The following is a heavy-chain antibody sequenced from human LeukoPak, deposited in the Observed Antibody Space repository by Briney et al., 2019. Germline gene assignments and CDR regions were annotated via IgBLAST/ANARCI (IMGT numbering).Heavy chain of an antibody. Sequence: GGSLRLSCAASGFTVSSNYMSWVRQAPGKGLEWVSVIYIGGSTYYADSVKGRFTISRDNSKNTLYLQMNSLRAEDTAVYYCARDRVYAFDIWGQGTMVTVSS. V-gene: IGHV3-53*01. D-gene: IGHD6-13*01. CDR3: ARDRVYAFDI. CDR2: IYIGGST. CDR1: GFTVSSNY. J-gene: IGHJ3*02.